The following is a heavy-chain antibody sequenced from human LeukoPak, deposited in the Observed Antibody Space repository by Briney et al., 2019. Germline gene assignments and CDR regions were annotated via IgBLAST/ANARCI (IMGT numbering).Heavy chain of an antibody. Sequence: GGSLRLSCAASGFTFSSFAMHWVRQAPGKGLEWVAVISYDGSNKYYADSVKGRFTISRDNSKNTLYLLMNSLRAEDTAVYYCARATEGTVPWGQGTLVTVSS. V-gene: IGHV3-30-3*01. CDR3: ARATEGTVP. J-gene: IGHJ5*02. D-gene: IGHD1-1*01. CDR2: ISYDGSNK. CDR1: GFTFSSFA.